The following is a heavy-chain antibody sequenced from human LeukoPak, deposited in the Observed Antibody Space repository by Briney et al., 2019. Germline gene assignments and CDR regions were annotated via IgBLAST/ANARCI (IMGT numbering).Heavy chain of an antibody. CDR3: AQGKNIALMVHSSPFDY. CDR2: IRSRSDGGTA. J-gene: IGHJ4*02. V-gene: IGHV3-15*01. CDR1: GFTFRDAW. D-gene: IGHD2-8*01. Sequence: GGSLRLSCAASGFTFRDAWMTWVRQAPGKGLEWVGRIRSRSDGGTADYATAVKGRFTISRDNAKNSLYLQMNSLRAEDTAVYYCAQGKNIALMVHSSPFDYWGQGTLVTVSS.